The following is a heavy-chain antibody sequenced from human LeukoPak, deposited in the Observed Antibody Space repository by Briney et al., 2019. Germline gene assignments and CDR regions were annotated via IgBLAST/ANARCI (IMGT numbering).Heavy chain of an antibody. Sequence: PGRALRLSRAASGFTLSSYAMHWVGQAPGKGRDGVAVISYDGSNKYYADPVKGRFTIARENSKNTLYMQMNSLRAEDTAVYYWARDSCSSTSCYFEYFQHWGQGTLVTVSS. J-gene: IGHJ1*01. CDR1: GFTLSSYA. CDR3: ARDSCSSTSCYFEYFQH. CDR2: ISYDGSNK. D-gene: IGHD2-2*01. V-gene: IGHV3-30*04.